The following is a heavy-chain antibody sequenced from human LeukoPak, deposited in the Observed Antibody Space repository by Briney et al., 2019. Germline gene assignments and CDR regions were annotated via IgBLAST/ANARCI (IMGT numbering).Heavy chain of an antibody. Sequence: SVKVSRKASGGTFSSYAISWVRQAPGQGLEWMGGIIPIFGTANYAQKFQGRVTITTDESTGTAYMELSSLRSEDTAVYYCARVPTKYCSSTSCHGVYFDYWGQGTLVTVSS. CDR1: GGTFSSYA. V-gene: IGHV1-69*05. CDR2: IIPIFGTA. CDR3: ARVPTKYCSSTSCHGVYFDY. J-gene: IGHJ4*02. D-gene: IGHD2-2*01.